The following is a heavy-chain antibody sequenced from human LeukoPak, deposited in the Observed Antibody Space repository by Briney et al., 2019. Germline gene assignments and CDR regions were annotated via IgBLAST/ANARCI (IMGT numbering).Heavy chain of an antibody. Sequence: GGSLRLSCAASGFTVSSNYMSWVRQAPGKGLEWVSVIYSGGSTYYADSVKGRFTISRHNSKNTLYLQMNSLRAEDTAVYYCARDPGSYGNYYYGMDVWGQGTTLTVSS. J-gene: IGHJ6*02. V-gene: IGHV3-53*04. CDR3: ARDPGSYGNYYYGMDV. CDR1: GFTVSSNY. CDR2: IYSGGST. D-gene: IGHD3-10*01.